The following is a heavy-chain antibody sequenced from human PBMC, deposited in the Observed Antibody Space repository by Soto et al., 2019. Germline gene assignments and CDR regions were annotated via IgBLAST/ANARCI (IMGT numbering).Heavy chain of an antibody. V-gene: IGHV4-31*03. D-gene: IGHD3-10*01. CDR3: ARDRLVRGNFLPGGSYYGMDV. J-gene: IGHJ6*02. CDR2: IYYSGST. Sequence: PSETLSLTCTVSGGSISSGGYYWSWIRQHPGKGLEWIGYIYYSGSTYYNPSLKSRVTISVDTSKNQFSLKLSSVTAADTAVYYCARDRLVRGNFLPGGSYYGMDVWGQGTTVTVSS. CDR1: GGSISSGGYY.